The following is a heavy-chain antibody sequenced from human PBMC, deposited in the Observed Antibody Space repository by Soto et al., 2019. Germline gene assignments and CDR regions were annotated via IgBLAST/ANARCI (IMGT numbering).Heavy chain of an antibody. CDR1: GYTFFTYD. D-gene: IGHD5-12*01. J-gene: IGHJ5*02. V-gene: IGHV1-18*01. Sequence: ASVKVSCKASGYTFFTYDISWVRQAPGQGLEWMGWISTYSGDTKYAQKFQGRVTMTTDTSTTTAYLELRSLRSDDTAVYYCARHHGPTTSENWFDPWGQGTLATVSS. CDR3: ARHHGPTTSENWFDP. CDR2: ISTYSGDT.